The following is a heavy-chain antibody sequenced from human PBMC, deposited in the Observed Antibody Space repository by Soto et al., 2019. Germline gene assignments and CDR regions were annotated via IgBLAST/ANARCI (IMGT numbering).Heavy chain of an antibody. CDR1: GGSISSSSYY. V-gene: IGHV4-39*01. CDR2: IYYSGST. J-gene: IGHJ4*02. Sequence: SETLSLTCTVSGGSISSSSYYWGWIRQPPGKGLEWIGSIYYSGSTYYNPSLKSRVTISVDTSKNQFSLKLSSVTAADTAVYYCARRTAARLIDYWGQGTLVTVSS. D-gene: IGHD6-6*01. CDR3: ARRTAARLIDY.